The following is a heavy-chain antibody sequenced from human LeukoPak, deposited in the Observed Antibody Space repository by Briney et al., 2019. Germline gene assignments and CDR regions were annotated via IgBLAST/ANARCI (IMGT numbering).Heavy chain of an antibody. Sequence: GESLKISCKGSGYSFTSYWIGWVRQMPGKGLEWMGIIYPGDSDTRYSPSFQGQVTISADKSISTAYLRWSSLKASDTAMYYCARGGLRYFDWLGYYFDYWGQGTLVTVSS. D-gene: IGHD3-9*01. J-gene: IGHJ4*02. CDR2: IYPGDSDT. V-gene: IGHV5-51*01. CDR3: ARGGLRYFDWLGYYFDY. CDR1: GYSFTSYW.